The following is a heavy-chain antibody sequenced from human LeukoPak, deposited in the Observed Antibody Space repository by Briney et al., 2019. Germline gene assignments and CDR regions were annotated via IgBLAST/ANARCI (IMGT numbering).Heavy chain of an antibody. J-gene: IGHJ3*02. CDR2: IYHSGST. V-gene: IGHV4-39*07. CDR3: ARERYYYGSGTTKGAFDI. CDR1: AASISSSSHH. Sequence: PSETLSLTCTISAASISSSSHHWGWVRQPPGKGLEWIGEIYHSGSTNYNPSLKSRVTISVDKSKNQFSLKLSSVTAADTAVYYCARERYYYGSGTTKGAFDIWGQGTMVTVSS. D-gene: IGHD3-10*01.